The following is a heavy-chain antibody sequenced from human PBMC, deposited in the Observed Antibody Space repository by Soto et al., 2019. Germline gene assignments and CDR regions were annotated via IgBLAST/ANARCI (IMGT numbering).Heavy chain of an antibody. J-gene: IGHJ4*02. Sequence: LQPLCLTWTVAGGSIISISCCWGWIRQPPGKGLEWIGSISYTGSTYYNPSLKSRVAMSVDTSKNQFSLNLSSVTAADTAVYYCARRNWSSFAYWGQGTLVTVSS. CDR2: ISYTGST. CDR1: GGSIISISCC. D-gene: IGHD1-1*01. CDR3: ARRNWSSFAY. V-gene: IGHV4-39*01.